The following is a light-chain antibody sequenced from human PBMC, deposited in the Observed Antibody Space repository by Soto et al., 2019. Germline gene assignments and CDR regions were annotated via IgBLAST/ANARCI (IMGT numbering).Light chain of an antibody. CDR1: QTIRKY. CDR3: QQCYSSPLT. CDR2: SAS. Sequence: DSQMTQSPSSLSASVGDRLTITCLALQTIRKYLNWYQQQPGKAPKLLIYSASSLQSGVPSRFSGSGSGTDCTLTISSLPPEDFETYYCQQCYSSPLTFGGGTKVDIK. V-gene: IGKV1-39*01. J-gene: IGKJ4*01.